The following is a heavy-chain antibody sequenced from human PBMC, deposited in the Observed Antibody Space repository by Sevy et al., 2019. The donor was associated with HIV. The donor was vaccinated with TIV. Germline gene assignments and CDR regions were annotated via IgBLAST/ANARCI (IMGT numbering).Heavy chain of an antibody. CDR2: ISYDGSNK. Sequence: GGSLRLSCAASGFTFSSYAMHWVRQAPGKGLEWVAVISYDGSNKYYADSVKGRFTISRDNSKNTLYLQMNSLGAEDTAVYYCARDSSGSSLIYYYYGMDVWGQGTTVTVSS. V-gene: IGHV3-30-3*01. J-gene: IGHJ6*02. CDR3: ARDSSGSSLIYYYYGMDV. D-gene: IGHD3-10*01. CDR1: GFTFSSYA.